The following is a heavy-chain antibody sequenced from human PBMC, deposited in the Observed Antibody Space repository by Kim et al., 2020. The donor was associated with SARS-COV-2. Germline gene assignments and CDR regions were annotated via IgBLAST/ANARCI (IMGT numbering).Heavy chain of an antibody. CDR3: ARKFHSSGYYYLWEAFDI. Sequence: KGRFTISRDNAKNSLYLQMNSLRAEDTAVYYCARKFHSSGYYYLWEAFDIWGQGTMVTVSS. J-gene: IGHJ3*02. V-gene: IGHV3-11*06. D-gene: IGHD3-22*01.